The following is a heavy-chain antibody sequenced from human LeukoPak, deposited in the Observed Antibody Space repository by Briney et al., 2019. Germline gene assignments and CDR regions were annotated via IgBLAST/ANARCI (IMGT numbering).Heavy chain of an antibody. CDR3: ARGVNYFDY. CDR1: GFTLSSYE. V-gene: IGHV3-48*03. D-gene: IGHD2-21*01. Sequence: AGSLRLACAASGFTLSSYEIDWVRQAPGKGLEWVSYISSSGSTIYYADSVKGRFTISRDNAKNSLYLQMNSLRADDAAVYYCARGVNYFDYWGQGTLVTVSS. CDR2: ISSSGSTI. J-gene: IGHJ4*02.